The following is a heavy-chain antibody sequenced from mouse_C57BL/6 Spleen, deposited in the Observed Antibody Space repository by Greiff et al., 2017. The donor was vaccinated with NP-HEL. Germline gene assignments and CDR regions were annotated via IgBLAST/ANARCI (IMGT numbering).Heavy chain of an antibody. V-gene: IGHV1-5*01. Sequence: EVQGVESGTVLARPGASVKMSCKTSGYTFTSYWMHWVKQRPGQGLEWIGAIYPGNSDTSYNQKFKGKAKLTAVTSASTAYMELSSLTNEDSAVYYCTRSDDGSPYDAMDYWGQGTSVTVSS. CDR3: TRSDDGSPYDAMDY. CDR1: GYTFTSYW. CDR2: IYPGNSDT. D-gene: IGHD2-3*01. J-gene: IGHJ4*01.